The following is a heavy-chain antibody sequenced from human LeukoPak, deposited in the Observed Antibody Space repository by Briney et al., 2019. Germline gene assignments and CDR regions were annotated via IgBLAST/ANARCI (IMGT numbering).Heavy chain of an antibody. J-gene: IGHJ4*02. CDR3: ARGVPYDILTGYYRGFDY. CDR1: GGSVSSGSYH. Sequence: SETLSLTCTVSGGSVSSGSYHWSWIRQPPGKGLEWIGYIYYSGSTNYNPSLKSRVTISVDTSKNQFSLTLSSVPAADTAVYYCARGVPYDILTGYYRGFDYWGQGTLVTVSS. V-gene: IGHV4-61*01. CDR2: IYYSGST. D-gene: IGHD3-9*01.